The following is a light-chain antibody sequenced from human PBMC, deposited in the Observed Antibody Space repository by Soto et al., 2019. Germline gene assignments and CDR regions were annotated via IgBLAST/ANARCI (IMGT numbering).Light chain of an antibody. CDR1: ESVSTS. J-gene: IGKJ1*01. Sequence: ETVLTQSPATLPLSPGERATLSCRASESVSTSLTWFQQKPGQAPRLLIYAASNTATGIPARCSGSGSGTYFTLTISSLAPEDVAVYYWQQSSNLWTFGQGTKVEIK. CDR3: QQSSNLWT. V-gene: IGKV3-11*01. CDR2: AAS.